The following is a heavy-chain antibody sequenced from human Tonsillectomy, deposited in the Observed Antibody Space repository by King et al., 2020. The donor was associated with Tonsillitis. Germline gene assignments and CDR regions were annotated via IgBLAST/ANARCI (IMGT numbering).Heavy chain of an antibody. V-gene: IGHV5-51*01. CDR2: IYPGDSDT. Sequence: QLVQSGAEVKKHGESLKISCKGSGYSFTSYWIGWVRQMPGKGLEWMGIIYPGDSDTKYSPSFQGQVTISADKSISTAYLQWSSLKASDTAMYYCARQRSAYYDSSGYYSHFDYWGQGTLVTVSS. J-gene: IGHJ4*02. CDR3: ARQRSAYYDSSGYYSHFDY. CDR1: GYSFTSYW. D-gene: IGHD3-22*01.